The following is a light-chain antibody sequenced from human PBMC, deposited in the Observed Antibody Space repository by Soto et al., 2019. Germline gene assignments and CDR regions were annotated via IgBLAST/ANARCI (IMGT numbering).Light chain of an antibody. V-gene: IGKV1-33*01. CDR1: QDISNY. CDR3: QQYDNPSSFT. Sequence: DIQMTQSPSSLSASVGDRVTITCQASQDISNYLNWYQQKPGKAPKLLIYDASNLETGVPSRFSGSGSGTDFTFTISSLQPEDIATYYCQQYDNPSSFTFGPGTKVDIK. CDR2: DAS. J-gene: IGKJ3*01.